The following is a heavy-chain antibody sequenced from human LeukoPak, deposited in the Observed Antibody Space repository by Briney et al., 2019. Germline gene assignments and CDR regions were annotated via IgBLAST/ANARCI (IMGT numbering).Heavy chain of an antibody. CDR3: VSAKFLVRGVSWFDP. CDR1: GGSFSGYY. CDR2: INHSGST. Sequence: SSETLSLTCAVYGGSFSGYYWSWIRQPPGKGLEWIGEINHSGSTNYNPSLKSRVTISVDTSKNQFSLKLTSVTAADTAVYYCVSAKFLVRGVSWFDPWGQGTLVTVSS. D-gene: IGHD3-10*01. V-gene: IGHV4-34*01. J-gene: IGHJ5*02.